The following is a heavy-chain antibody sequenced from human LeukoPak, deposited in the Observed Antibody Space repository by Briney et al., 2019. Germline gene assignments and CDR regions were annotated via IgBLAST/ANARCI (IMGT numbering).Heavy chain of an antibody. J-gene: IGHJ4*02. CDR2: IYTSGST. V-gene: IGHV4-61*02. CDR1: AGSISSGSYY. D-gene: IGHD3-22*01. Sequence: SETLSLTCTVSAGSISSGSYYWSWIRQPAGKGLEWIGRIYTSGSTNYNPSLKSRVTISVDTSKNQFSLRLSSVTAADTAVYYCARDRKYYYDSSGYYNYYFDYWGQGTLVTVSS. CDR3: ARDRKYYYDSSGYYNYYFDY.